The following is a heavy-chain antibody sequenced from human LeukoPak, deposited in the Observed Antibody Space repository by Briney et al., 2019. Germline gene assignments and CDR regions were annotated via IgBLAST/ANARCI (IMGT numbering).Heavy chain of an antibody. V-gene: IGHV4-34*01. CDR3: ARATVSNDVLDY. Sequence: SETLSLTCAVYGGSFSGYYWSWIRQPPGRGLEWIGEINHSGSTNYNPSLKSRVTISVDTSKNQFSLKLSSVTAADTAVYYCARATVSNDVLDYWGQGTLVTVSS. CDR2: INHSGST. D-gene: IGHD1-1*01. CDR1: GGSFSGYY. J-gene: IGHJ4*02.